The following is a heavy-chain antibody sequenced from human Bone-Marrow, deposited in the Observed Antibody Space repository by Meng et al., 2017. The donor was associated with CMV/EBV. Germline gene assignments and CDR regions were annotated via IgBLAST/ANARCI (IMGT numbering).Heavy chain of an antibody. V-gene: IGHV4-38-2*02. CDR1: GYSISSGYY. CDR2: IYHSGTT. Sequence: SETLSLTCTVSGYSISSGYYWGWIRQPPGKGLEWIGSIYHSGTTFYNPSLKSRVTISVDTSKNQFSLKLNSVTAADTAVYYCAREQEWESDYWGQGTLVTVSS. J-gene: IGHJ4*02. CDR3: AREQEWESDY. D-gene: IGHD1-26*01.